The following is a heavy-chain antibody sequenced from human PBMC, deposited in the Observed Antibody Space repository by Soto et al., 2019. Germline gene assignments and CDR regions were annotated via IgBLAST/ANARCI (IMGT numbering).Heavy chain of an antibody. D-gene: IGHD3-3*01. CDR3: ARDSPLGDFWSGYYNPLGYGMDV. CDR2: ISSSSSTI. V-gene: IGHV3-48*02. Sequence: HPGGSLRLSCAASGFTFSSYSMNWVRQAPGKGLEWVSYISSSSSTIYYADSVKGRFTISRDNAKNSLYLQMNSQRDEDTAVYYCARDSPLGDFWSGYYNPLGYGMDVWGQETTVTVSS. J-gene: IGHJ6*02. CDR1: GFTFSSYS.